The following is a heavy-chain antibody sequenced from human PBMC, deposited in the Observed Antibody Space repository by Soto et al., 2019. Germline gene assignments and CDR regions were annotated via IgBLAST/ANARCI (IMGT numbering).Heavy chain of an antibody. CDR3: ARAPYYYDSSGYYLFDY. CDR2: IIPIFGTA. V-gene: IGHV1-69*13. D-gene: IGHD3-22*01. CDR1: GGTFSSYA. Sequence: SVKVSCKASGGTFSSYAISWVRQAPGQGLEWMGGIIPIFGTANYAQKFRGRVTITADESTSTAYMELSSLRSEDTAVYYCARAPYYYDSSGYYLFDYWSQGTLVTVSS. J-gene: IGHJ4*02.